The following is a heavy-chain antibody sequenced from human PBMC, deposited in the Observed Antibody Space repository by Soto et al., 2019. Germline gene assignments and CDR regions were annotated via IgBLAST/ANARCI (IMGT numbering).Heavy chain of an antibody. D-gene: IGHD5-18*01. CDR2: IRPSGGRT. Sequence: QVHLVQSGAEVKKPGASVKVSCKASGYTFTNYYIHWVRQAPGQGLEWLGIIRPSGGRTEYAQRFQGRVTMTRDTSTSTVYMELTSLTSEDTAVYYCGREPNESYDCDYWGQGTLVTVSS. V-gene: IGHV1-46*01. CDR3: GREPNESYDCDY. J-gene: IGHJ4*02. CDR1: GYTFTNYY.